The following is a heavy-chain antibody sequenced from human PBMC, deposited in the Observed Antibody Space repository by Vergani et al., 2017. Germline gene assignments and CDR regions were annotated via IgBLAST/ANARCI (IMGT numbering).Heavy chain of an antibody. V-gene: IGHV6-1*01. CDR1: GDSVSSNSAA. CDR3: ARVSEAVGAQVDY. J-gene: IGHJ4*02. Sequence: QVQLQQSGPGLVKPSQTLSLTCAISGDSVSSNSAAWNWIRQSPSRGLEWLGRTYYRSKWYNDYAVSVKSRITINPDTSKNQFSLKLSSVTAADTAVYYGARVSEAVGAQVDYWGQGTLVTVSS. D-gene: IGHD1-26*01. CDR2: TYYRSKWYN.